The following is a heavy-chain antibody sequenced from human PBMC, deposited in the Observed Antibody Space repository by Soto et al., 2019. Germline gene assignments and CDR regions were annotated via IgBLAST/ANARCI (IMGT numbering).Heavy chain of an antibody. CDR1: GGSISSGGYY. J-gene: IGHJ5*02. Sequence: SETLSLTCTVSGGSISSGGYYWSWIRQHPGKGLEWIGYIYYSGSTYYNPSLKSRVTISVDTSKNQFSLKLSSVTAADTAVYYCARSVGSSSPAWFDPWGQGTLVTVPS. CDR3: ARSVGSSSPAWFDP. CDR2: IYYSGST. D-gene: IGHD6-13*01. V-gene: IGHV4-31*03.